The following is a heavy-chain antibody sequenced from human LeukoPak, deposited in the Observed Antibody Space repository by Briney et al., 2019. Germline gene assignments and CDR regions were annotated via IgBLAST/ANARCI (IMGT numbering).Heavy chain of an antibody. J-gene: IGHJ3*02. D-gene: IGHD3-22*01. V-gene: IGHV3-23*01. CDR1: GLTFSTYA. CDR3: AKSWNYYDSSGDDALDI. Sequence: PGGSLRLSCAASGLTFSTYAMNWVRQAPGKGLEWVSAISGSGVSTYYVDSVKGRFTISRDNSKNTLYLQMNSLRDEDTAVYYCAKSWNYYDSSGDDALDIWGQGTMVTVSS. CDR2: ISGSGVST.